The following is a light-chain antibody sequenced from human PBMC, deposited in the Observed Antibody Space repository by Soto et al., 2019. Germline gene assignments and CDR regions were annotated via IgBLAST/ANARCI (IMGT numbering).Light chain of an antibody. Sequence: QSALTQPASVSGSPGQSITISCTGTSSDVGGYNYVSWYQQHPGKAPKVMIYEVSNRPSGVANRFFGSKSGNTASLTISGLQAEDEADYYCSSYTGSETWVFGGGTKLTVL. V-gene: IGLV2-14*01. J-gene: IGLJ3*02. CDR3: SSYTGSETWV. CDR2: EVS. CDR1: SSDVGGYNY.